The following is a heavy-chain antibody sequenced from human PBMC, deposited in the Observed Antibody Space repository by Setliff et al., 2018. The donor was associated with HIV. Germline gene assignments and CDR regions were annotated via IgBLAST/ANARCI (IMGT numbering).Heavy chain of an antibody. V-gene: IGHV3-23*01. CDR1: GFTFSSYA. CDR3: AKSKYASKPPYYYYYYMDV. J-gene: IGHJ6*03. D-gene: IGHD2-2*01. Sequence: GGPLRLSCAASGFTFSSYAMSWVRQAPGKGLEWVSAISGSGGSTYYADSVKGRFTISRDNSKNTLYLQMNSLRAEDTAVYYCAKSKYASKPPYYYYYYMDVWGKGTTVTVSS. CDR2: ISGSGGST.